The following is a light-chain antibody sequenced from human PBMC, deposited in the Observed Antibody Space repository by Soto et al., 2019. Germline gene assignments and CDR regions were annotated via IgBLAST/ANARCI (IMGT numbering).Light chain of an antibody. Sequence: IELAQTRSAQCWAGGERSSRSSRASQSVSTNLAWYQQKAGQAPRLLIYAASTRATGIPARFSGSGSGPEFTLACGRLKSADSAVYYWQQSGRSPRKFGQGTKVDIK. CDR3: QQSGRSPRK. CDR2: AAS. CDR1: QSVSTN. J-gene: IGKJ1*01. V-gene: IGKV3-15*01.